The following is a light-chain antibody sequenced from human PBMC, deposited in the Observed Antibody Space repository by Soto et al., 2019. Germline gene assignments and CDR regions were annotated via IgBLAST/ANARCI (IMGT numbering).Light chain of an antibody. CDR3: SSYATRSGL. Sequence: QSALTQPASVSGSPGQSITISCTGTSSDVGAYNYVSWYQQPPGKAPKLIIYDVNNRPSGVSNRFSASKSGNTASLTIFGLEAEDEAYYYCSSYATRSGLFGGGTKLTVL. J-gene: IGLJ2*01. CDR1: SSDVGAYNY. V-gene: IGLV2-14*03. CDR2: DVN.